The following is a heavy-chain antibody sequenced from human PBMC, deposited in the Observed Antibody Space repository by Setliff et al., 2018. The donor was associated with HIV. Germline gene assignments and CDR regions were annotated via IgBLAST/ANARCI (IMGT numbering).Heavy chain of an antibody. V-gene: IGHV3-23*01. CDR2: IPVGDPTT. D-gene: IGHD3-22*01. Sequence: GGSLRLSCAASGFTFSTYAMSWVRQAPGKGLEWVSTIPVGDPTTYYAASVKGRFTSSRDNSKNTLYLQMNSLTADDTAVYYCAKRSSSDNSVPGNYFDYWGQGTLVTVSS. J-gene: IGHJ4*02. CDR3: AKRSSSDNSVPGNYFDY. CDR1: GFTFSTYA.